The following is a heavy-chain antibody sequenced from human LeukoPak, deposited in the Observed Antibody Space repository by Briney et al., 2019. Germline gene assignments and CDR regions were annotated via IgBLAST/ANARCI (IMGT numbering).Heavy chain of an antibody. CDR2: IRYDGSDK. D-gene: IGHD3-22*01. CDR1: GFTYSNYG. J-gene: IGHJ6*03. V-gene: IGHV3-30*02. Sequence: AGGSLRLSCAASGFTYSNYGMHWVRQAPGKGLEWVAFIRYDGSDKLYADSVKGRFTISRDNSKNMLYLQMNSLRAEDTAVYYCANSGVNKVYNSGYSSPDYYYYYMDVWGKGTTVTISS. CDR3: ANSGVNKVYNSGYSSPDYYYYYMDV.